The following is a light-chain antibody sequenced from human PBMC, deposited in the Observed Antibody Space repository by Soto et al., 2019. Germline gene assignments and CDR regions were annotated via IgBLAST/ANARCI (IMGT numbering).Light chain of an antibody. Sequence: EIVMTQSPSTLSGSVGDRVTITCRASQTISSWLAWYQQKPGKAPKLLIYKASTLKSGVPSRFSGSGSGTEFTLTISSLQPDDFATYYCQHYNSYSEAFGQVSMV. J-gene: IGKJ1*01. CDR2: KAS. CDR3: QHYNSYSEA. CDR1: QTISSW. V-gene: IGKV1-5*03.